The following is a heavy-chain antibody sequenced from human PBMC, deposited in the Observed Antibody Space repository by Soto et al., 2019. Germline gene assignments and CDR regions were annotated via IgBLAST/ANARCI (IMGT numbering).Heavy chain of an antibody. Sequence: QVQSVESGGGVVQPGTSLRLSCAVSGFTFSNHGMHWVRQAPGKGLEWVAFISYDGRNKDYVDSLKGRFTISRDNFKDTMLLRMYTLRADDTVVYYCERDRGWSRSHYFDSWGQGTLVTVSS. CDR3: ERDRGWSRSHYFDS. V-gene: IGHV3-33*01. CDR2: ISYDGRNK. D-gene: IGHD2-15*01. CDR1: GFTFSNHG. J-gene: IGHJ4*02.